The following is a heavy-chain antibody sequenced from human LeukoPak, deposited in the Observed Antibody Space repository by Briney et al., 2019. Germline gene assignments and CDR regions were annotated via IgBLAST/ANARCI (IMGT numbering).Heavy chain of an antibody. CDR2: IKSKTDGGTT. CDR3: TTEDYYGSGSYPYDAFDI. Sequence: GGSLRLSCAASGFTFSNAWMSWVRQAPGMGLEWVGRIKSKTDGGTTDYAAPVKGRFTISRDDSKNTLYLQMNSLKTEDTAVYYCTTEDYYGSGSYPYDAFDIWGQGTMVTVSS. D-gene: IGHD3-10*01. J-gene: IGHJ3*02. V-gene: IGHV3-15*01. CDR1: GFTFSNAW.